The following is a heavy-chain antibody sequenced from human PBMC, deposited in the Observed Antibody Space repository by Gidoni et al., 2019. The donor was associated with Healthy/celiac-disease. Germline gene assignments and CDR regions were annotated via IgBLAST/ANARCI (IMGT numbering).Heavy chain of an antibody. CDR2: ST. Sequence: STYYNPSLKSRVTISVDTSKNQFSLKLSSVTAADTAVYYCARAGGCSGGSCYYYGMDVWGQGTTVTVSS. CDR3: ARAGGCSGGSCYYYGMDV. V-gene: IGHV4-31*02. D-gene: IGHD2-15*01. J-gene: IGHJ6*02.